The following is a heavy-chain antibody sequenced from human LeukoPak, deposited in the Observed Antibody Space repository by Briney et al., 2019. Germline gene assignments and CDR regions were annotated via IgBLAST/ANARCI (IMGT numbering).Heavy chain of an antibody. V-gene: IGHV4-61*02. D-gene: IGHD3-22*01. CDR1: GGSISSCSYY. CDR3: ASNYYDSSGYYYY. CDR2: IYTSGST. Sequence: SETLSLTCTVSGGSISSCSYYWSWIRQPAGKGLEWIGRIYTSGSTNYNPSLKSRVTISVDTSKNQYYLKLSSVTAADTAVYYCASNYYDSSGYYYYWGQGTLVTVTS. J-gene: IGHJ4*02.